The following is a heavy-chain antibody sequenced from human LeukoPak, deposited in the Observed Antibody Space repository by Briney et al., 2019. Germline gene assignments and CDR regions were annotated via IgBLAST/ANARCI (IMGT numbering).Heavy chain of an antibody. V-gene: IGHV4-4*07. Sequence: SETLSLTCTVSGGSINDYYLSWIRQSAGKGLEWIGRIYTSGSTNYNPSLKSRVTMSVDTSKNRFSLKLSSVTAADTAVYYCARVGYTPFGILIPYYFDYWGQGTLVTVSS. J-gene: IGHJ4*02. CDR3: ARVGYTPFGILIPYYFDY. D-gene: IGHD3-3*01. CDR1: GGSINDYY. CDR2: IYTSGST.